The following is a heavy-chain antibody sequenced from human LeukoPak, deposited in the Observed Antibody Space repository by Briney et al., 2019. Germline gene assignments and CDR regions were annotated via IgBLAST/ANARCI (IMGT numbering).Heavy chain of an antibody. J-gene: IGHJ2*01. CDR3: ARGGPDIVVVPAAPGGYFDL. CDR1: GYTFTSYY. V-gene: IGHV1-46*01. Sequence: ASVMVSCKASGYTFTSYYMHWVRQAPGQGLEWMGIINPSGGSTSYAQKFQGRVTMTRDTSTSTVYMELSSLRSEDTAVYYCARGGPDIVVVPAAPGGYFDLWGRGTLVTVSS. CDR2: INPSGGST. D-gene: IGHD2-2*01.